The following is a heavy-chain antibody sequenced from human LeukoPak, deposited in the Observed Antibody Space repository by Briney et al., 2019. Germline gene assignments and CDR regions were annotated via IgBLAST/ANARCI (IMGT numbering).Heavy chain of an antibody. D-gene: IGHD3-10*01. CDR3: ARAKGYTSSYSFDY. CDR2: FGISSGPL. V-gene: IGHV3-48*04. CDR1: GFTFNNYA. Sequence: PGGSLRLSCAASGFTFNNYAMNWVRQTPGGGLGGVSFFGISSGPLLYADSVKGRFTISRDNAKASVYLQMNRLRAEDTAVYYCARAKGYTSSYSFDYWGQGILVTVSS. J-gene: IGHJ4*02.